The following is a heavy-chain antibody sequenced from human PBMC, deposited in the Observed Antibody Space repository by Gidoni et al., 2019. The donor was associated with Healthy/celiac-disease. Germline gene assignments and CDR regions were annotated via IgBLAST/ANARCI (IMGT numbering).Heavy chain of an antibody. V-gene: IGHV4-39*01. D-gene: IGHD6-6*01. CDR3: ARHPGGAARLFWFDP. CDR2: IYYSGST. Sequence: QLQLQESGPGLVKPSETLSLTCTVSGGSISRSSYYWGWIRQPPGKGLEWIGSIYYSGSTYYNPSLKSRVTISVDTSKNQFSLKLSSVTAADTAVYYCARHPGGAARLFWFDPWGQGTLVTVSS. CDR1: GGSISRSSYY. J-gene: IGHJ5*02.